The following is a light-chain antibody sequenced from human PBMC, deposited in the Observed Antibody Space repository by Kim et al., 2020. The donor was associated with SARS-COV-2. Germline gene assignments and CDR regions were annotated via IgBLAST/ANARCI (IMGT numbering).Light chain of an antibody. Sequence: GQSITISCTGTSSDVGGYDAVAWYQQHPGKAPKLMIYDVIKWPSGVSNRFSGSKSGNTASLTISGLQAEDEADYFCSSYTGTSIVIFGGGTQLTVL. CDR1: SSDVGGYDA. CDR2: DVI. J-gene: IGLJ2*01. CDR3: SSYTGTSIVI. V-gene: IGLV2-14*03.